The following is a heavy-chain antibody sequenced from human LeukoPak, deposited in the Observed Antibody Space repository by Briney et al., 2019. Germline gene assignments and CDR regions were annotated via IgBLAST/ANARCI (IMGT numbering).Heavy chain of an antibody. CDR1: GFTFSGFV. CDR2: ISGSGGST. J-gene: IGHJ4*02. V-gene: IGHV3-23*01. D-gene: IGHD6-13*01. Sequence: GGSLRLSCAASGFTFSGFVISWVRQAPGKGPQWVADISGSGGSTYYADSVKGRFSVSRDNSKNMAYLELNSLRAEDTAVYYCAKDILEAGLFFDYWGLGTLVTVSS. CDR3: AKDILEAGLFFDY.